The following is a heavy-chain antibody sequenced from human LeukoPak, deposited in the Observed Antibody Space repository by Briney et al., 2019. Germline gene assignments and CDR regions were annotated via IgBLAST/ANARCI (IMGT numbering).Heavy chain of an antibody. D-gene: IGHD1-14*01. CDR3: AREVDGDHSNDYYDGMDV. V-gene: IGHV1-18*01. CDR1: RYTFPSYG. J-gene: IGHJ6*02. Sequence: SSVPVSCTASRYTFPSYGIRWVGQAPGQGLEGMGWISAYNGNTNYVQKLQGRVTMTPDTSTSTAYMELRNLRSDDTAVYYCAREVDGDHSNDYYDGMDVWGQGTTVTVSS. CDR2: ISAYNGNT.